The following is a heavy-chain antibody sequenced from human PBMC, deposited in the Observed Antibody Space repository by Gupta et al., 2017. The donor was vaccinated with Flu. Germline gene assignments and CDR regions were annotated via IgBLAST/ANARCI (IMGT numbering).Heavy chain of an antibody. D-gene: IGHD2-15*01. J-gene: IGHJ1*01. CDR1: CFTFSSYA. Sequence: VQLLESGGCLVQPGGSLRLSCSASCFTFSSYAMSWVSQAPGKGREWVSAISGSGGSTYYADAVKGRFTISRDNSKNTLYLQMNSVRAEDTAVYYCANAPSNDGGNSYQHGGQGTLVTVSS. CDR2: ISGSGGST. V-gene: IGHV3-23*01. CDR3: ANAPSNDGGNSYQH.